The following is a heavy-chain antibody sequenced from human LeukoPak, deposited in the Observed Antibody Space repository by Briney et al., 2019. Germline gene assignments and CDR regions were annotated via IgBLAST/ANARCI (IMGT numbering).Heavy chain of an antibody. CDR2: IRYDGSNK. CDR1: GFTFSSYG. V-gene: IGHV3-33*08. CDR3: ARDFQGYFDY. J-gene: IGHJ4*02. Sequence: PGGSLRLSCAASGFTFSSYGMNWVRQAPGKGLEWVAVIRYDGSNKYYADSVKGRFTISRDNSKNTLYLQMNSLRAEDTAVYYCARDFQGYFDYWGQGTLVTVSS.